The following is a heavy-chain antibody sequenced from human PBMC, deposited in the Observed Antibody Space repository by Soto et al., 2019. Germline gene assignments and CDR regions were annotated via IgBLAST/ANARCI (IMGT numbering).Heavy chain of an antibody. Sequence: QLQLQESGSGLVKPSQTLSLTCAVSGGSISSGGYSWSWIRQPPGKGLEWIGYIYHSGSTYYNPSPKSRVTIAVDMSKNQISLKMSSVAASYKALYYCARGGRGVATTPDFDYGGQGTLVTVSS. V-gene: IGHV4-30-2*01. CDR2: IYHSGST. D-gene: IGHD1-26*01. CDR3: ARGGRGVATTPDFDY. J-gene: IGHJ4*02. CDR1: GGSISSGGYS.